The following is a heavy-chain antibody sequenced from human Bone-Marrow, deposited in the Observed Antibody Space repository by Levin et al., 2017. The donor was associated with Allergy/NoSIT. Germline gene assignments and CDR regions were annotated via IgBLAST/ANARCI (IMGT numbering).Heavy chain of an antibody. Sequence: SQTLSLTCAVYGGSFRGSYWNWIRQPPGKGLEWIGEISHSGSTNYNPSLKSRVTITVDKSKNQFSLMLTSMTAADTAVYYCARRGYSGYMDVWGEGTTVTVST. J-gene: IGHJ6*04. CDR1: GGSFRGSY. V-gene: IGHV4-34*01. D-gene: IGHD5-12*01. CDR2: ISHSGST. CDR3: ARRGYSGYMDV.